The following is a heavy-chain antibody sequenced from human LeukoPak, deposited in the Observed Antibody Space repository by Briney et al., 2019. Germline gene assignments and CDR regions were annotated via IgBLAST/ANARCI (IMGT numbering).Heavy chain of an antibody. CDR1: GYTCTSYD. D-gene: IGHD3-3*01. J-gene: IGHJ4*02. CDR3: ARTGGGDFWSGYYTGSFDY. Sequence: ASVKVSCKASGYTCTSYDINWVRQATGQGLEWMGWMNPNSGNTGYAQKFQGRVTMTRNTSISTAYMELSSLRSEDTAVYYCARTGGGDFWSGYYTGSFDYWGQGTLVTVSS. CDR2: MNPNSGNT. V-gene: IGHV1-8*01.